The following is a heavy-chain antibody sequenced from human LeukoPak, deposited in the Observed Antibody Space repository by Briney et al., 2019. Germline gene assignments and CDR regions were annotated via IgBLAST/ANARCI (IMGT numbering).Heavy chain of an antibody. CDR3: AKAVHSSGWFSYFDY. J-gene: IGHJ4*02. D-gene: IGHD6-19*01. Sequence: GGSLRLSCTASGFTFSNYAMSWVRQAPGKGLEGVSTISGSGGSTYYADSVKGRFTISRDNSKNTLYLQMNSLRAEDTAVYYCAKAVHSSGWFSYFDYWGQGTLVTVSS. CDR2: ISGSGGST. CDR1: GFTFSNYA. V-gene: IGHV3-23*01.